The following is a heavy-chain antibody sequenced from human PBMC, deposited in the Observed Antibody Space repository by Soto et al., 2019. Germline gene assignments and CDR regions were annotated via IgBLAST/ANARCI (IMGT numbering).Heavy chain of an antibody. J-gene: IGHJ4*02. V-gene: IGHV1-3*05. CDR3: ARAVAGAADFDY. CDR1: GYTFTGYA. CDR2: INAGNGNT. D-gene: IGHD6-19*01. Sequence: QVQLVQSGAEEKKPGASVKVSCKASGYTFTGYAMHWVRQAPGQRLEWMGWINAGNGNTKSSQKFQGRVTITRHTSASTAYMELSSLRSEDPAVYYCARAVAGAADFDYWGQGTLVTVSS.